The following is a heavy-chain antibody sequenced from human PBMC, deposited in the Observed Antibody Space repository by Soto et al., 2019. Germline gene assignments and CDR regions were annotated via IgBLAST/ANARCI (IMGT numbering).Heavy chain of an antibody. J-gene: IGHJ4*02. Sequence: QVHLVQSGAEVKKPGASVKVSCKASGYTFTSYGITWVRQAPGQGLEWMGWISAHNGNTDYAQKLQGRVLVTRDTSTSTAYMKLRSLRSDDTAVYYCARGRYGDYWGQGALVTVSS. CDR2: ISAHNGNT. CDR1: GYTFTSYG. D-gene: IGHD1-1*01. CDR3: ARGRYGDY. V-gene: IGHV1-18*01.